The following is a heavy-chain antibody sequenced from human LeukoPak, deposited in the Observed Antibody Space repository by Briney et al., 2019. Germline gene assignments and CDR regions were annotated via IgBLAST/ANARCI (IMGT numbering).Heavy chain of an antibody. Sequence: GGSLRLSCAVSGFTFSTYSMNWVRQAPGKGLEWVSSISSGSVYIHYADSVKGRFTISRDNAKNSVYLQMDSLTTEDTGVYFCARGGGNAEDWGQGTLVTVSS. V-gene: IGHV3-21*01. CDR3: ARGGGNAED. J-gene: IGHJ4*02. CDR1: GFTFSTYS. CDR2: ISSGSVYI. D-gene: IGHD3-16*01.